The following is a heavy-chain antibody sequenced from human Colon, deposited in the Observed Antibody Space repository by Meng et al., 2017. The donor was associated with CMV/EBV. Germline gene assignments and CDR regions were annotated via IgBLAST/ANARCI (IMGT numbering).Heavy chain of an antibody. D-gene: IGHD2-2*01. J-gene: IGHJ4*02. CDR1: GNRFSNYW. Sequence: GESLKISCQVSGNRFSNYWIGWVRQMPGKGLEWMGIIYPGDFDTVYNPSLQGQVTISADKSISTAYLQWSSLKASDTAMYYCVRQYCSSTSCYEGNFDYWGQGTLVTVSS. V-gene: IGHV5-51*01. CDR3: VRQYCSSTSCYEGNFDY. CDR2: IYPGDFDT.